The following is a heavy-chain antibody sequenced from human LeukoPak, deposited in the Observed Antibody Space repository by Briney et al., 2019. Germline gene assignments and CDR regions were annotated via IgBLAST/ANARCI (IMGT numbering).Heavy chain of an antibody. CDR2: INTNTGNP. CDR1: GYTFTSYA. D-gene: IGHD3-3*01. J-gene: IGHJ5*02. V-gene: IGHV7-4-1*02. Sequence: EGSVKLSCTASGYTFTSYAMNWVRQAPGQGLEWMGWINTNTGNPTYAQGFTGRFVFSLDTSVSTAYLQISSLKAEDTAVYYCARDLEINWFDPWGQGTLVTVSS. CDR3: ARDLEINWFDP.